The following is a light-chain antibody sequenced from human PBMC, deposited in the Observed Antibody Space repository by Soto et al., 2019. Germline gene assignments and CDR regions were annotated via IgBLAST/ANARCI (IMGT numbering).Light chain of an antibody. V-gene: IGKV1-8*01. J-gene: IGKJ1*01. Sequence: IRMTQSPSSFSASTGDRVTITCRASQGVSSDLAWYQQKPGKAPKLLIYAAATLQSGDPSRFSGNGSGTDLTLSISWLQSEDFDTDFCQQYYSYPRMFGQSTMVDIK. CDR3: QQYYSYPRM. CDR1: QGVSSD. CDR2: AAA.